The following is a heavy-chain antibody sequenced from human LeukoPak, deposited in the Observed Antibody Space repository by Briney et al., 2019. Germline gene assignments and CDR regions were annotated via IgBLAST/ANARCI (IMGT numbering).Heavy chain of an antibody. D-gene: IGHD2-21*01. J-gene: IGHJ4*02. CDR1: GFTFSSSS. Sequence: GGSLRLSCAASGFTFSSSSMNWVRQAPEKGLEWVSYISSSGGTIYYADSVKGRFTISRDNAKNSLYLQMDSLRAEDTAVYYCARHIPFDCWGQGTLVTVSS. CDR3: ARHIPFDC. CDR2: ISSSGGTI. V-gene: IGHV3-48*01.